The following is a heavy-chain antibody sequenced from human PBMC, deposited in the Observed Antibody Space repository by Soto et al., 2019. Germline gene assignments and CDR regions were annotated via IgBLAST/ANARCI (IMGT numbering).Heavy chain of an antibody. CDR3: ARQTPGYSSSWYRNYYYYGMDV. J-gene: IGHJ6*02. CDR2: IYYSGST. V-gene: IGHV4-39*01. Sequence: PSETLSLTCTVSGGSISSSSYYWGWIRQPPGKGLEWIGSIYYSGSTYYNPSLKSRVTISVDTSKNQFSLKLSSVTAADTAVYYCARQTPGYSSSWYRNYYYYGMDVWGQGTTVT. CDR1: GGSISSSSYY. D-gene: IGHD6-13*01.